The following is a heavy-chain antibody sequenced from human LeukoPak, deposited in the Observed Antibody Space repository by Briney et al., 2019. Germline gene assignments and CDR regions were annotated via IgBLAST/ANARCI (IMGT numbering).Heavy chain of an antibody. D-gene: IGHD2-2*01. CDR1: GYSISSGYY. CDR2: IHHSGST. Sequence: SETLSPTCIVSGYSISSGYYWGWIRQPPGKGLEWIGNIHHSGSTYYNPSLKSRVTISVDTSKNQLSLKLSSVTAADTAVYYCARRAPQYCSSTSCYLDYWGQGTLVTVSS. V-gene: IGHV4-38-2*02. CDR3: ARRAPQYCSSTSCYLDY. J-gene: IGHJ4*02.